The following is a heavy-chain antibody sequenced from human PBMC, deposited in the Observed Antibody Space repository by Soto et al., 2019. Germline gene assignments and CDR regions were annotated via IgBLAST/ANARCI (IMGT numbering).Heavy chain of an antibody. V-gene: IGHV3-11*01. CDR1: GFYSSDYS. Sequence: HVELVESGGGLVTPGGSLRLSCAASGFYSSDYSMTWIRQAPGKGLEWVSYISQSGGTTYYADSVKGRFAVSRDDAKNSLYLQMDSLRVEDTAVYYCARVTRYTYSNYDWLDPWGQGTLVTVSS. D-gene: IGHD4-4*01. J-gene: IGHJ5*02. CDR3: ARVTRYTYSNYDWLDP. CDR2: ISQSGGTT.